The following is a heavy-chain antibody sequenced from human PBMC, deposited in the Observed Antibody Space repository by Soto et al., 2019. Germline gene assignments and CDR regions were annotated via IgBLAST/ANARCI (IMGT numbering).Heavy chain of an antibody. V-gene: IGHV1-69*13. CDR2: IIPIFGTA. D-gene: IGHD1-7*01. J-gene: IGHJ5*02. Sequence: SVKVSCKASGGTFSSYAISWVRQAPGQGLEWMGGIIPIFGTANYAQKFQGRVTITADESTSTAYMELSSLRSEDTAVYYCARDRAHNWNYVPLVIHWFDPWGQGTLVTVSS. CDR3: ARDRAHNWNYVPLVIHWFDP. CDR1: GGTFSSYA.